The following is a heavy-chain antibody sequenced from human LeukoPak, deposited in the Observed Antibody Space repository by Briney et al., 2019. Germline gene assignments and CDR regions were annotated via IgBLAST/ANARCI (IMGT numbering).Heavy chain of an antibody. CDR1: GGSISSGSYY. V-gene: IGHV4-39*07. CDR2: IYYSGST. Sequence: SSETLSLTCTVSGGSISSGSYYWGWIRQPPGKGLERIGNIYYSGSTDYNPSLKSRVTISVDTSKNQFSLKLNSVTAADTAVYYCARVPPWYMDVWGKGTTITVSS. CDR3: ARVPPWYMDV. J-gene: IGHJ6*03.